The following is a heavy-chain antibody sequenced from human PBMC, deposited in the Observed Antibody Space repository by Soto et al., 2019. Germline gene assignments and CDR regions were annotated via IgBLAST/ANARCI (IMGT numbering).Heavy chain of an antibody. J-gene: IGHJ4*02. CDR2: IYYSGST. CDR3: ARSFFGDYASDY. D-gene: IGHD4-17*01. CDR1: GGSISSGDYY. V-gene: IGHV4-30-4*01. Sequence: QVQLQESGPGLVKPSQTLSLTCTVSGGSISSGDYYWNWIRQPPGKGLEWIGNIYYSGSTNYNPSLRSRVTITVDTSKNQFSLMLSSVTAADTAVYYCARSFFGDYASDYWGQGTLVTVSS.